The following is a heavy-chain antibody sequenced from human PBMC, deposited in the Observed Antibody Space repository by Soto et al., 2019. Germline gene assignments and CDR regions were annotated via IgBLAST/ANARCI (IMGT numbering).Heavy chain of an antibody. Sequence: ASVKVSCKASGYTFTGYYMHWVRQAPGQGLEWMGWINPNSGGTNYAQKFQGRVTMTRDTSISTAYMELSRLRSDDTAVYYCARDSSLVWIFGVESAPNWFDPWGQRTLVTVSS. V-gene: IGHV1-2*02. CDR3: ARDSSLVWIFGVESAPNWFDP. D-gene: IGHD3-3*01. CDR1: GYTFTGYY. CDR2: INPNSGGT. J-gene: IGHJ5*02.